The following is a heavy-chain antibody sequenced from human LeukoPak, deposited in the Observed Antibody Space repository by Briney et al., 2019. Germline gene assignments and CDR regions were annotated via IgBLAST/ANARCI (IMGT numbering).Heavy chain of an antibody. D-gene: IGHD3-10*01. CDR3: ARPALLRHYGMDV. J-gene: IGHJ6*02. CDR2: INHSGST. V-gene: IGHV4-34*01. CDR1: GGSFSGYY. Sequence: SETLSLTCAVYGGSFSGYYWSWIRQPPGKGLEWIGEINHSGSTNYNPSLKSRVTISVDTSKNQFSLKLRSVTAADTAVYYCARPALLRHYGMDVWGQGTTVTVSS.